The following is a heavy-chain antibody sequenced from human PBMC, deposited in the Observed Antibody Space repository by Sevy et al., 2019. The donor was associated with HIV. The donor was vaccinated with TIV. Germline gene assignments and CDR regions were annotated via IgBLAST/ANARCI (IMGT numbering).Heavy chain of an antibody. V-gene: IGHV4-39*01. CDR1: GASISNTAYY. Sequence: SETLSLTCIVSGASISNTAYYWGWIRQSPGKGLEWIASIRHGGYTFYNPSLKSRVTISADTSKNQFSLKLTSVSAADTSIYYCVGPKLTYTNGWHYFDYWGQGTVVTVSS. J-gene: IGHJ4*02. CDR2: IRHGGYT. CDR3: VGPKLTYTNGWHYFDY. D-gene: IGHD2-8*01.